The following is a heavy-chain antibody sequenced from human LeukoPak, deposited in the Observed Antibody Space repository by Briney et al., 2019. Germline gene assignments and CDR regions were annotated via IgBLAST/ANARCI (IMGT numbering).Heavy chain of an antibody. CDR3: ARDPVEAYFDY. J-gene: IGHJ4*02. CDR1: GGSFSGYY. V-gene: IGHV4-34*01. CDR2: INHSGST. Sequence: SETLSLTCAVYGGSFSGYYWSWIRQPPGKGLEWIGEINHSGSTNYNPSLKSRVTISVDTSKNQFSLKLSSATAADTAVYYCARDPVEAYFDYWGQGTLVTVSS.